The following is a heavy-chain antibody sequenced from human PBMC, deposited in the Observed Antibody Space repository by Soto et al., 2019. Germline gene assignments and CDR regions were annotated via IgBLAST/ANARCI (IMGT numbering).Heavy chain of an antibody. CDR3: ARTLTIFGVVIEVRWFDP. D-gene: IGHD3-3*01. J-gene: IGHJ5*02. V-gene: IGHV4-4*02. Sequence: SETLSLTCAVSGGSINSSNWWTWVRQTPGQGLEWIGEIYPSGTTNYNPSLKTRVTISLDKSTNQFSLRLTSVTAADTAVYYCARTLTIFGVVIEVRWFDPWGQGTLVTVSS. CDR1: GGSINSSNW. CDR2: IYPSGTT.